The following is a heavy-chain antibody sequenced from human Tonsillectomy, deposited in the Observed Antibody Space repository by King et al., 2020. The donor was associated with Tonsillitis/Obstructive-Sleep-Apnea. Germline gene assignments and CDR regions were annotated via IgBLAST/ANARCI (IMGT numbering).Heavy chain of an antibody. D-gene: IGHD3-3*01. V-gene: IGHV4-39*01. J-gene: IGHJ5*02. CDR1: GGSISSSRFY. CDR3: ARRDDYNFWGGPQRGWFDP. CDR2: IYYTGNS. Sequence: QLQESGPGLVKPSETLSLTCIVSGGSISSSRFYWGWIRQPPGKGLEWIGNIYYTGNSHYNPSLKSRLTISVDTSSNQISLKLSSVTAADTAVYYCARRDDYNFWGGPQRGWFDPWGQGTLVTVSS.